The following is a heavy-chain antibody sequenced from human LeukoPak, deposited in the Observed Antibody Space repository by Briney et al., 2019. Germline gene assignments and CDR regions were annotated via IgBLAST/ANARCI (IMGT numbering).Heavy chain of an antibody. V-gene: IGHV5-51*01. CDR1: GYSFTSYW. CDR3: ARRTRYDFWSGYYIDY. CDR2: IYPGDSDT. Sequence: GESLKISCKGSGYSFTSYWIGWVRQMPGKGLEWMGIIYPGDSDTRYSPSFQGQVTTSADKSISTAYLQWSSLKASDTAMYYCARRTRYDFWSGYYIDYWGQGTLVTVSS. J-gene: IGHJ4*02. D-gene: IGHD3-3*01.